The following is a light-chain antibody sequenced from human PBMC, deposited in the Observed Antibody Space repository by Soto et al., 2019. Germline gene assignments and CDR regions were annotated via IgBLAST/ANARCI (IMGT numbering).Light chain of an antibody. CDR3: QEYNGRSS. J-gene: IGKJ1*01. CDR2: RTS. CDR1: QNVAGD. Sequence: RVTTQYPATLSVSPGERATLSCRASQNVAGDLAWYQQKPGQAPRLLIYRTSTRATGIPARFSGSGSGTEVTLTISSRQSEDFAVYYCQEYNGRSSFGQGTKVEIK. V-gene: IGKV3-15*01.